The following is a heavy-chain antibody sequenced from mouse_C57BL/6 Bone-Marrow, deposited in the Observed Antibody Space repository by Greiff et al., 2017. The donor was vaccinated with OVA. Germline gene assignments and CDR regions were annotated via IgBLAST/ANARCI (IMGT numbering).Heavy chain of an antibody. D-gene: IGHD1-1*01. CDR2: ISGGGGNT. J-gene: IGHJ2*01. Sequence: DVMLVESGGGLVKPGGSLKLSCAASGFTFSSYTMSWVRQTPEKRLAWVATISGGGGNTYYPDSVKGRFTISRDNAKNTLYLQMSSLRSEDTALYYCARHYYGSSYYFDYWGQGTTLTVSS. CDR3: ARHYYGSSYYFDY. CDR1: GFTFSSYT. V-gene: IGHV5-9*01.